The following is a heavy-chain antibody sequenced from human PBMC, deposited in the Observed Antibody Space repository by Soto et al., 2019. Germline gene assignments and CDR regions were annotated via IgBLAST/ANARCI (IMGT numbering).Heavy chain of an antibody. V-gene: IGHV4-59*02. D-gene: IGHD1-26*01. CDR1: GGSVSSFH. CDR2: VFYTGNT. CDR3: ARSYSGTFYGYDI. Sequence: PSDTLSLTCTVSGGSVSSFHCSWIRQSPGKGLEWIGYVFYTGNTKYNPALKRRVTISVDTSMKQFSLKLSPVSAADTGLYYCARSYSGTFYGYDIWGQGILVTVSS. J-gene: IGHJ4*02.